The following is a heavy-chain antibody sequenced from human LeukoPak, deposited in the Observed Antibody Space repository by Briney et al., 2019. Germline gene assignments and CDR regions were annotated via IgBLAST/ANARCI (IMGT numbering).Heavy chain of an antibody. V-gene: IGHV1-69*13. CDR1: GGTFSSYA. CDR2: IIPIFGTA. Sequence: ASVKVSCKASGGTFSSYAISWVRQAPGQGLEWMGGIIPIFGTANYAQKFQGRVTITADESTSTAYMELSSLRSEDTAVYYCARFPRIAAPLHAFDIWGQGTMVTVSS. J-gene: IGHJ3*02. D-gene: IGHD6-13*01. CDR3: ARFPRIAAPLHAFDI.